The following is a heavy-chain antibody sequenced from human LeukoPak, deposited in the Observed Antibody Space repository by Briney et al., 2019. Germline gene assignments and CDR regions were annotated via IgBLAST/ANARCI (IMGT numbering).Heavy chain of an antibody. V-gene: IGHV3-20*04. D-gene: IGHD1-26*01. CDR3: ARDLVGATDY. CDR1: GFTFSSFG. Sequence: GGTLRLSCAASGFTFSSFGMSWVRQAPGKGLEWVSGINWNGGSTGYADSVKGRFTISRDNAKNSLYLQMNSLRAEDTALYYCARDLVGATDYWGQGTLVTVSS. CDR2: INWNGGST. J-gene: IGHJ4*02.